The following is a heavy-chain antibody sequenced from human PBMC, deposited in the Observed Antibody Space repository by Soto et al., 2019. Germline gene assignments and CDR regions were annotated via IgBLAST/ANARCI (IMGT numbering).Heavy chain of an antibody. J-gene: IGHJ6*01. V-gene: IGHV3-15*07. Sequence: GVLRLSCAASGLTFSNAWMNWVRQAPGKGLEWVGRIKSKTDGGTTDYAAPVKGRFTISRDDSKNTLFLQMNSLKTEDTAVYYWTIGNRNYYYGMCGWGQGTTVIVSS. CDR1: GLTFSNAW. D-gene: IGHD4-4*01. CDR2: IKSKTDGGTT. CDR3: TIGNRNYYYGMCG.